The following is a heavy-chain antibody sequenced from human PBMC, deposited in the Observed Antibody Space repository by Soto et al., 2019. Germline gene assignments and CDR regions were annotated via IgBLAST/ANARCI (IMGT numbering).Heavy chain of an antibody. CDR3: ARVKRLFFDFWSAYSYHFDY. Sequence: GSLRLSCAASGFTFSSYWMNWVRQAPGKGLEWVANIKQDGSEKYYVDSVKGRFTISRDNAKDSLYLQMNSLRAEDTAVYYCARVKRLFFDFWSAYSYHFDYWGQGAPVTVSS. V-gene: IGHV3-7*01. CDR2: IKQDGSEK. D-gene: IGHD3-3*01. CDR1: GFTFSSYW. J-gene: IGHJ4*02.